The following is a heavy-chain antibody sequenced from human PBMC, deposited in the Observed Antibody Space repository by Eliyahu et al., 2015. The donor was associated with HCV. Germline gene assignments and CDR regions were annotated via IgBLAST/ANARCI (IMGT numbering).Heavy chain of an antibody. CDR3: ARELTTMVRGVIRNWFDP. Sequence: QVQLQESGPGLVKPSETLSLTCTVSGGSISSYYWSWIRQPPGKGLEVVWDIHFRVGAPTYTPLKSRVTISVDTSKNQFSLKLSSVTAADTAVYYCARELTTMVRGVIRNWFDPWGQGTLVTVSS. CDR2: IHFRVGA. J-gene: IGHJ5*02. CDR1: GGSISSYY. V-gene: IGHV4-59*01. D-gene: IGHD3-10*01.